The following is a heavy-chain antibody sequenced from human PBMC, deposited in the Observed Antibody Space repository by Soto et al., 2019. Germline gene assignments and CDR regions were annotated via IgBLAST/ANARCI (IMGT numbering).Heavy chain of an antibody. Sequence: PSETLSLTCTVSGGSISSPNFYWSWIRQHPGKGLEWIGHIYYNGTTYYNPTLKSRVSISVDTSKNQFSLKLRSLRSDDTAVYYCASEIAAGPFSGSFDYWGQGTLVTVSS. CDR2: IYYNGTT. J-gene: IGHJ4*02. V-gene: IGHV4-31*03. D-gene: IGHD6-13*01. CDR1: GGSISSPNFY. CDR3: ASEIAAGPFSGSFDY.